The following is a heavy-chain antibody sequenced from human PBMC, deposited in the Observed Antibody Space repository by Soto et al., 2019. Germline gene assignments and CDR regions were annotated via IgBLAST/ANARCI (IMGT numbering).Heavy chain of an antibody. J-gene: IGHJ6*02. Sequence: SETLSLTCAVSGGSISSSNWWSWVRQPPGKGLEWIGEIYHSGSTNYNPSLKSRVTISVDKSKNQFSLKLSSVTAADTAVYYCARDVSDINYDILTGYTDYYYYGMDVWGQGTTVTVSS. CDR2: IYHSGST. CDR1: GGSISSSNW. CDR3: ARDVSDINYDILTGYTDYYYYGMDV. D-gene: IGHD3-9*01. V-gene: IGHV4-4*02.